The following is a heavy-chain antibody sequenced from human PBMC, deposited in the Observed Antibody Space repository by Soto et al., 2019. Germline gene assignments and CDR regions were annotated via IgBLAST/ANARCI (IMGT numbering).Heavy chain of an antibody. V-gene: IGHV1-18*01. CDR1: GYTFTRNG. J-gene: IGHJ3*02. Sequence: ASVKVSCKTSGYTFTRNGISWVRQAPGQGLEWMGWISPKSGNIKYAQKFQGRVTITADKSTSTAHMELSSLRSEDTAVYYCARDPGRGFDAFDIWGQGTMVTVSS. CDR2: ISPKSGNI. CDR3: ARDPGRGFDAFDI. D-gene: IGHD1-26*01.